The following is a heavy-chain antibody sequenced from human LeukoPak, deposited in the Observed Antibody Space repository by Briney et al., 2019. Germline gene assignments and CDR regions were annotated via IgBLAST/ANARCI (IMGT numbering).Heavy chain of an antibody. CDR2: IYPGDSDT. D-gene: IGHD2-15*01. J-gene: IGHJ4*02. CDR3: ARGRGYCSGGNCYYFDY. V-gene: IGHV5-51*01. Sequence: PGESLKISCKGSGFSFTNCWIAWVRQMPGKGLEWMGIIYPGDSDTRYSPSFQGQVTISADKSINTACLQWSSLKASDTAIYYCARGRGYCSGGNCYYFDYWGQGTLVTVSS. CDR1: GFSFTNCW.